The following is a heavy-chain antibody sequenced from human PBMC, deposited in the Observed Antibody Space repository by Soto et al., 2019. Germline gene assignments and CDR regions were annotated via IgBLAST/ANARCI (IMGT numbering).Heavy chain of an antibody. V-gene: IGHV3-30*18. J-gene: IGHJ6*02. D-gene: IGHD4-17*01. CDR3: AKEPTPYGDYQYGMDV. Sequence: GGSLRLSCAASGFTFSSYGMHWVRQAPGKGLEWVAVISYDGSNKYYADSVKGRFTISRDNSKNTLYLQMNSLRAEDTAVYYCAKEPTPYGDYQYGMDVWGQGTTVTVSS. CDR2: ISYDGSNK. CDR1: GFTFSSYG.